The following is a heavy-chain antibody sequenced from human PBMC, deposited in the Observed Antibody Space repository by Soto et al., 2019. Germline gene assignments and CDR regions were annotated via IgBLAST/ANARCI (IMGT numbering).Heavy chain of an antibody. CDR2: INSDGSST. CDR1: GLTFSNYW. CDR3: GRGGRIVAAASVD. Sequence: EVQLVESGGGLVQPGGSLRLSCAVSGLTFSNYWMNWVRQAPGKGLVWVSRINSDGSSTDYADSVKGRFTISRDNARNTLDLEMHSLRSEDTALYYCGRGGRIVAAASVDWGQGTLVTVSS. D-gene: IGHD6-25*01. V-gene: IGHV3-74*01. J-gene: IGHJ4*02.